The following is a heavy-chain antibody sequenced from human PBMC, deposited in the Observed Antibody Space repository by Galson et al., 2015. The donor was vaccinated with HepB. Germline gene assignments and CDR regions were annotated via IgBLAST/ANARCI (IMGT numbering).Heavy chain of an antibody. D-gene: IGHD5-18*01. J-gene: IGHJ4*02. Sequence: SLRLSCAASGFTFTGFGMHWVRQAPGKGLEWVAFISHDGGNRYYPDSVKGRFTISRDISKNTLYLQMNSLRAEDTAVYYCAKDRQSGYNYGLYYFDYWGQGTLVTVSS. CDR2: ISHDGGNR. CDR3: AKDRQSGYNYGLYYFDY. CDR1: GFTFTGFG. V-gene: IGHV3-30*18.